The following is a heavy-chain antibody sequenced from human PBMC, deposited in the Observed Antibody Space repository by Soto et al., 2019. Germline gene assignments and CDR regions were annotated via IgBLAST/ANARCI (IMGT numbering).Heavy chain of an antibody. Sequence: ASVKVSCKASGYIFTSYANHWVRQAPGQRLEWMGWINAGNGNTKYSQKSQGRVTISRDTSASTVYMELSSLRSEDTAVYYCARVGGSGFHWYFDLWGRGTLVTVSS. CDR2: INAGNGNT. V-gene: IGHV1-3*01. D-gene: IGHD6-19*01. J-gene: IGHJ2*01. CDR3: ARVGGSGFHWYFDL. CDR1: GYIFTSYA.